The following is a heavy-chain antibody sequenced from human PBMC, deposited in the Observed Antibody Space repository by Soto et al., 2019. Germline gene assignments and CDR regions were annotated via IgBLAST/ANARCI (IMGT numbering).Heavy chain of an antibody. CDR3: VRDFGSSSEGGMDV. D-gene: IGHD6-6*01. CDR2: IYSGGIT. CDR1: GFTVSINY. Sequence: GGSLRLSCAASGFTVSINYMSWVRQAPGKGLEWVSVIYSGGITFYADSVKGRFTISRDNSKNTLYLQMNNLRGEDTAVYYCVRDFGSSSEGGMDVWGQGTTVTVSS. V-gene: IGHV3-53*01. J-gene: IGHJ6*02.